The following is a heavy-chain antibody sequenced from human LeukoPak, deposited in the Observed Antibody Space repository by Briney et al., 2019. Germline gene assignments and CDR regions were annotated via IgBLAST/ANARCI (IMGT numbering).Heavy chain of an antibody. Sequence: GGSLRLSCAASGFTFDDYGMSWVRQAPGKGLEWVSGINWNGGSTGYADSVKGRFTISRDNAKSSLYLQMNSLRAEDTALYYCAREGRSVVVVAATLYYFDYWGQGTLVTVSS. CDR1: GFTFDDYG. J-gene: IGHJ4*02. D-gene: IGHD2-15*01. CDR2: INWNGGST. CDR3: AREGRSVVVVAATLYYFDY. V-gene: IGHV3-20*04.